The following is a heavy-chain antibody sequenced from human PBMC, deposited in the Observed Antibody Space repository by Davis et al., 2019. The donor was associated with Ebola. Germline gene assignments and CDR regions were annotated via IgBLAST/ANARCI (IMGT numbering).Heavy chain of an antibody. CDR3: ARDRPYCSGGSCYYYLYGMDV. J-gene: IGHJ6*02. CDR1: GGTFSSYA. V-gene: IGHV1-69*13. Sequence: SVKVSCKASGGTFSSYAISWVRQAPGQGLEWMGGIIPIFGTANYAQQFQGRVTITADESTSTAYMELSSLRSEDTAVYYCARDRPYCSGGSCYYYLYGMDVWGQGTTVTVSS. D-gene: IGHD2-15*01. CDR2: IIPIFGTA.